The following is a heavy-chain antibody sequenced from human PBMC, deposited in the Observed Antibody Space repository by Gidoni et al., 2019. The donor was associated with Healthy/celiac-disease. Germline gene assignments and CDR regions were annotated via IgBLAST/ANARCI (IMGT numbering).Heavy chain of an antibody. V-gene: IGHV4-34*01. J-gene: IGHJ5*02. D-gene: IGHD4-17*01. CDR3: ARRTVSKKSIDVWRPSNWFDP. CDR2: INHSGST. CDR1: GGSFSGYY. Sequence: QVQLQQWGAGLLKPSETLSLTCAVYGGSFSGYYWSWIRQPPGKGLEWIGEINHSGSTNYNPSLKSRVTISVDTSKNQFSLKLSSVTAADTAVYYCARRTVSKKSIDVWRPSNWFDPWGQGTLVTVSS.